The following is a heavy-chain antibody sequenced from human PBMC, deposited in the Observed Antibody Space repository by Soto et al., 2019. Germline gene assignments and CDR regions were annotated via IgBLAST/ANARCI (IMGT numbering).Heavy chain of an antibody. CDR2: ISYSGST. D-gene: IGHD3-22*01. CDR3: ARADYYDSSGRKDYPGGSLWFDP. J-gene: IGHJ5*02. CDR1: GGSISSDSYY. Sequence: SETLSLTCTVSGGSISSDSYYWGWIRQSPEKGLEWIASISYSGSTYYNPTLKSRLIISVDTSKNQFSLKLSSVTAADTAVYYCARADYYDSSGRKDYPGGSLWFDPWGQGTLVTVSS. V-gene: IGHV4-39*07.